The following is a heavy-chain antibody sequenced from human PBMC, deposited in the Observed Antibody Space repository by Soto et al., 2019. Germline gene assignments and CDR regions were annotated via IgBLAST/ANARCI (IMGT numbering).Heavy chain of an antibody. CDR2: IDTSGSST. J-gene: IGHJ4*02. V-gene: IGHV3-74*01. CDR3: AKARWYFDL. CDR1: GFIFTNFW. Sequence: PGGSLKLSCEAYGFIFTNFWMHWVRQVPGKGLVWVSRIDTSGSSTSYADSVKGRFTISRDNAKNTVSLHMNSLRAEDTGVYYCAKARWYFDLWSQGSLVTVSS. D-gene: IGHD2-15*01.